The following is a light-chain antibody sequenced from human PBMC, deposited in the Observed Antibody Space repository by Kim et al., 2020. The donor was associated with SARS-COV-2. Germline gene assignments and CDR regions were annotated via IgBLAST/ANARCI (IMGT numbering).Light chain of an antibody. CDR1: SVDVCGYTY. CDR2: DVS. V-gene: IGLV2-11*01. J-gene: IGLJ2*01. Sequence: GQSVTISCTGTSVDVCGYTYVSWYQQHPGKAPKLMIYDVSTRPSGVPDRFSGSKSGNPASLTISGLQAEDEADYYCCSYAGSYTLVFGGGTQLTVL. CDR3: CSYAGSYTLV.